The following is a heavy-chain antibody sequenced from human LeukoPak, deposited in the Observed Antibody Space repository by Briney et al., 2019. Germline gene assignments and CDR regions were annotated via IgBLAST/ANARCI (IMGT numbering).Heavy chain of an antibody. CDR2: ISSSSSYI. D-gene: IGHD3-3*01. CDR1: GFTFSSYS. J-gene: IGHJ4*02. V-gene: IGHV3-21*01. CDR3: ARIYDLWSGYADEDDY. Sequence: GGSLRLSCAASGFTFSSYSMNWVRQAPGKGLEWVSSISSSSSYIYYADSVKGRFTISRDNAKNSLYLQMNSLRAEDTAVYYCARIYDLWSGYADEDDYWGQGTLVTVSS.